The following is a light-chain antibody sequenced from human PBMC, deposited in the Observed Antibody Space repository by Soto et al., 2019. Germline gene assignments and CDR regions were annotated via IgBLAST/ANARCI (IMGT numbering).Light chain of an antibody. V-gene: IGKV1-6*01. Sequence: AIKMTQSPSSLSASVGDRVTMTCRASQDIRGVLSWYQPSLGSAPKLLLFAASRLACGVFSRFCGSYSGRDGTLTISGLQPDDFATYYCLHYYNYPQTFGQGTKV. CDR2: AAS. J-gene: IGKJ1*01. CDR3: LHYYNYPQT. CDR1: QDIRGV.